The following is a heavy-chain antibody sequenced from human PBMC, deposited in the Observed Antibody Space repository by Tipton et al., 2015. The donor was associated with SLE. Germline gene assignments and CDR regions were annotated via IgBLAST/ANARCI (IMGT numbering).Heavy chain of an antibody. Sequence: TLSLTCAVYGGSFSGYYWSWIRQPPGKGLEWIGEINHSGSTNYNPSLKSRVTISVDTSKNQFSLRLTSVTAADTAVYYCASSSGGSCLPFDYWGQGTLVTVSS. J-gene: IGHJ4*02. CDR3: ASSSGGSCLPFDY. CDR2: INHSGST. CDR1: GGSFSGYY. V-gene: IGHV4-34*01. D-gene: IGHD2-15*01.